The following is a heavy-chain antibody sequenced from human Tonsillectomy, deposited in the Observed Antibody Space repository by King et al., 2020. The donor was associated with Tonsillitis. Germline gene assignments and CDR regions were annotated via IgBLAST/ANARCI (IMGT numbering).Heavy chain of an antibody. CDR3: AREPQTHSGYDYGGDY. CDR1: GYTFTSYD. Sequence: VQLVESGAEVKKPGASVKVSCTASGYTFTSYDINWVRQATGQGLEWMGWMNPNSGNTGYAQKFQGRVTMTRNTSISTAYMELSSLRSEDTAVYYCAREPQTHSGYDYGGDYWGQGTLVTVSS. D-gene: IGHD5-12*01. V-gene: IGHV1-8*01. CDR2: MNPNSGNT. J-gene: IGHJ4*02.